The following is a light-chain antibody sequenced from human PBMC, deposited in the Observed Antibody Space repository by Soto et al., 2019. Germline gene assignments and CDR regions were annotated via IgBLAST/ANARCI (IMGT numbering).Light chain of an antibody. CDR2: GAS. CDR1: QSVSSN. V-gene: IGKV3-15*01. Sequence: VLTESPGTLSLYTGERATLSCRASQSVSSNYLAWYQQKPGQAPRLLVYGASTRAIGIPARFSGSGSGTEFTLAISSLQSEDFAVDSCQQYYDWPITFGRGTRLEIK. J-gene: IGKJ5*01. CDR3: QQYYDWPIT.